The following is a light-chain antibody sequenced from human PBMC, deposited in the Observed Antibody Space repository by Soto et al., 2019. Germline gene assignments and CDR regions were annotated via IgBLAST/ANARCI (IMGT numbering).Light chain of an antibody. CDR2: GTF. V-gene: IGKV3-20*01. CDR3: QQYGSLPRWT. Sequence: EIALTQSPGTLSLSPGERATLSCRASQSVGSRFLAWYQQKPGQAPRLLISGTFSRATGIPDRFSGSGSGTDFTLTLSRLEPEDFAVYYCQQYGSLPRWTFGHGTKVEIK. CDR1: QSVGSRF. J-gene: IGKJ1*01.